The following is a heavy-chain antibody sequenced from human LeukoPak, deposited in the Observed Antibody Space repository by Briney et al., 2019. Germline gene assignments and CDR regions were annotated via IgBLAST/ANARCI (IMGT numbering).Heavy chain of an antibody. Sequence: GGPLRLSCTASGFTFSSYAMNWVRQAPGKGLEWVSGIGAGGTFTYYADSVKGRFTISRDNSRNTLYLQMNSLRADDTAVYYCARDRFLADWGTVDAFDIWGQGTMVTVSS. CDR2: IGAGGTFT. V-gene: IGHV3-23*01. J-gene: IGHJ3*02. D-gene: IGHD7-27*01. CDR3: ARDRFLADWGTVDAFDI. CDR1: GFTFSSYA.